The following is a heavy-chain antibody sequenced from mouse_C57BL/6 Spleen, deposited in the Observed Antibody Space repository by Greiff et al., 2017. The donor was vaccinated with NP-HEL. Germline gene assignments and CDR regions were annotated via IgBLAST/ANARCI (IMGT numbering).Heavy chain of an antibody. J-gene: IGHJ4*01. CDR3: ARSRRDTTVVSYYYAKDD. V-gene: IGHV1-69*01. CDR1: GYTFTSYW. CDR2: IDPSDSYT. Sequence: QVQLQQPGAELVMPGASVKLSCKASGYTFTSYWMHWVKQRPGQGLEWIGEIDPSDSYTNYNQKFKGKSTLTVDKSSSTAYMQLSSLTSEDSAVYYCARSRRDTTVVSYYYAKDDRGQGTSVTVAS. D-gene: IGHD1-1*01.